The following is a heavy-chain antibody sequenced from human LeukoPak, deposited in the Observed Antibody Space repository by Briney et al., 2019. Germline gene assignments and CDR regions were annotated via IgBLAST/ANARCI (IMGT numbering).Heavy chain of an antibody. CDR1: GFTFNNYG. V-gene: IGHV3-33*01. J-gene: IGHJ3*02. CDR3: ARGRFGELSVATFDI. D-gene: IGHD3-10*01. CDR2: IWYDGTNK. Sequence: GGSLRLSCAASGFTFNNYGMHWVRQAPGKGLECVALIWYDGTNKYYGDSVKGRFTISRDNSKNTLYLQMNSLRAEDTSVYYCARGRFGELSVATFDIWGQGTMVTVSS.